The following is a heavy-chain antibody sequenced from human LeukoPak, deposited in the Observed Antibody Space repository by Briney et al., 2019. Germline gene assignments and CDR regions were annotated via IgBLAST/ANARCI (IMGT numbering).Heavy chain of an antibody. CDR1: GGSISSYY. CDR3: ARHVDPYYYGMDV. Sequence: SETLSLTCTVSGGSISSYYWSWIRQPPGKGLEWIGYIYYSGTTNYNPSLKSRVTISVDTSKNQFSLNLSSVTAADTAVYYCARHVDPYYYGMDVWGQGTTVTVSS. J-gene: IGHJ6*02. D-gene: IGHD2-15*01. CDR2: IYYSGTT. V-gene: IGHV4-59*08.